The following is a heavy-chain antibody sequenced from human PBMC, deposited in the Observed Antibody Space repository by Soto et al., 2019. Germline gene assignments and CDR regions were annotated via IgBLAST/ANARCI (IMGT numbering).Heavy chain of an antibody. CDR3: ARESEDLTSNFDY. V-gene: IGHV3-21*06. Sequence: PGGSLRLSCAASGFTFTRYSMYWVRQAPGKGLEWVSSISSTTNYIYYGDSMKGRFTISRDNAKNSLYLEMNSMRAEDPAVYYCARESEDLTSNFDYWGQGTLVTVSS. CDR1: GFTFTRYS. CDR2: ISSTTNYI. J-gene: IGHJ4*01.